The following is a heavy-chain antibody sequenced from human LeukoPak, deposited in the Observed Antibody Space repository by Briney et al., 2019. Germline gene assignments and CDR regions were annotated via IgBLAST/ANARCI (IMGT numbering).Heavy chain of an antibody. J-gene: IGHJ5*02. CDR2: IYTSGST. D-gene: IGHD1-26*01. CDR3: ARQRASYSGSYLNWFDP. V-gene: IGHV4-4*07. Sequence: SETLSLTCTVSGGSISSYYWSWIRQPAGKGLEWIGRIYTSGSTNYNPSLKSRVTISVDTSKNQFSLKLSSVTAADTAVYYCARQRASYSGSYLNWFDPWGQGTLVTVSS. CDR1: GGSISSYY.